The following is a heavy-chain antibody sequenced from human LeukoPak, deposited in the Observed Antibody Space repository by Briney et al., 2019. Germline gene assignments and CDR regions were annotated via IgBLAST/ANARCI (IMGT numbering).Heavy chain of an antibody. V-gene: IGHV3-13*01. CDR1: GFTFSSYD. CDR2: IGTAGDT. J-gene: IGHJ3*02. CDR3: ARGTYSSGWYDDAFDI. D-gene: IGHD6-19*01. Sequence: GGSLRLSCAASGFTFSSYDMHWVRQATGKGLEWVPAIGTAGDTYYPGSVKGRFTISRENAKNSLYLQMNSLRAGDTAVYYCARGTYSSGWYDDAFDIWGQGTMVTVSS.